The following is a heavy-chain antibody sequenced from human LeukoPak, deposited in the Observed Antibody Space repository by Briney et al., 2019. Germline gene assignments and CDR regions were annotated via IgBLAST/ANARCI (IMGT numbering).Heavy chain of an antibody. CDR1: GFIFSSYS. D-gene: IGHD6-13*01. CDR3: ARRLAAGLDAFDI. CDR2: ISSSSYI. J-gene: IGHJ3*02. V-gene: IGHV3-21*01. Sequence: GGSLRLSRAASGFIFSSYSMNWVRQAPGKGLEWVSSISSSSYIYYADSVKGRFTISRDNAKNSLYLQMNSLRAEDTAVYYCARRLAAGLDAFDIWGQGTMVTVSS.